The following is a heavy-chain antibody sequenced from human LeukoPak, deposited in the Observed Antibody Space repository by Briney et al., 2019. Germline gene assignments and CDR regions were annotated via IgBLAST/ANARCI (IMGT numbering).Heavy chain of an antibody. D-gene: IGHD3-22*01. Sequence: SGTLSLTCTVSGASISSSYWSWVRQPPGKRLEWIGFIYYNGNTNSNPSLKSRVTISVDTSKNQFSLKLTSVTAADTAVYYCVRGNYDNRGYSNAFDIWGQAAMVTVSS. CDR3: VRGNYDNRGYSNAFDI. CDR2: IYYNGNT. V-gene: IGHV4-59*01. CDR1: GASISSSY. J-gene: IGHJ3*02.